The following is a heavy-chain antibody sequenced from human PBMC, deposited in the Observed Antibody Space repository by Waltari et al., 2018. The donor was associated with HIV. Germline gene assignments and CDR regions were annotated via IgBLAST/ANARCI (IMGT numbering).Heavy chain of an antibody. V-gene: IGHV3-74*01. CDR3: VRDYDSSGYYSANWFDP. CDR2: INNEGSNA. CDR1: GFTFRSYW. D-gene: IGHD3-22*01. J-gene: IGHJ5*02. Sequence: EVQLVESGGGLVQPGGSLRLSCLASGFTFRSYWMHWVRQGTGRGLVWVSRINNEGSNANYADSVKGRFTISRDNAKNTLYLQMNSLRAEDTAVYSCVRDYDSSGYYSANWFDPWGQGTLVTVSS.